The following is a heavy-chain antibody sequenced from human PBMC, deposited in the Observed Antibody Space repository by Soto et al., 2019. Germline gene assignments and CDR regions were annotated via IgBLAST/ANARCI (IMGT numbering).Heavy chain of an antibody. V-gene: IGHV3-23*01. CDR3: AKDERGFRASGHYGWYER. Sequence: WGSLRLSCAASGFAFSDYAMSWVRQAPGKGLEWVSSIRSYVISIYYADSVRGRFTISRDNSQNTLYLEMTSLRAEDTAVYHCAKDERGFRASGHYGWYERWGQGTMVTVSA. J-gene: IGHJ5*02. D-gene: IGHD3-10*01. CDR2: IRSYVISI. CDR1: GFAFSDYA.